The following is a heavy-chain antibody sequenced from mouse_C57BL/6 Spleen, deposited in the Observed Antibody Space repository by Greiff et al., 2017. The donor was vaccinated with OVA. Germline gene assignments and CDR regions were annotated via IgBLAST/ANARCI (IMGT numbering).Heavy chain of an antibody. CDR1: GYTFTSYW. Sequence: QVQLQQPGAELVKPGASVKLSCKASGYTFTSYWMHWVKQWPGRGLEWIGRIDPNSGGTKYNEKFKSKATLTVDKPSSTAYMQLSSLTSEDSAVYYCARYPFITTVVSDYYAMDYWGQGTSVTVSS. CDR2: IDPNSGGT. CDR3: ARYPFITTVVSDYYAMDY. D-gene: IGHD1-1*01. V-gene: IGHV1-72*01. J-gene: IGHJ4*01.